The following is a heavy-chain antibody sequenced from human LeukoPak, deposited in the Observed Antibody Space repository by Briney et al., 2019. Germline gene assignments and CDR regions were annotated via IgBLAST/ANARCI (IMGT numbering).Heavy chain of an antibody. CDR2: IWYDGSNK. D-gene: IGHD2-21*02. CDR3: AKGAGTVVTAILDAFDI. J-gene: IGHJ3*02. V-gene: IGHV3-33*06. Sequence: PGRSLRLSCAASGFTFTSYGMHWVRQAPGKGLEWVAVIWYDGSNKYYADSVKGRFTISRDNSKNTLYLQMNSLRAEDMAVYYCAKGAGTVVTAILDAFDIWGQGTMVTVSS. CDR1: GFTFTSYG.